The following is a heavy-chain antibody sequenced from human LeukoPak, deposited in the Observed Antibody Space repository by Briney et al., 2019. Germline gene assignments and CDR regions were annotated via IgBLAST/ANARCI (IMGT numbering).Heavy chain of an antibody. CDR1: GGSISSYY. V-gene: IGHV4-4*07. CDR2: IYTSGST. Sequence: SETLSLTCSVSGGSISSYYWSWIRQPAGKGLEWIGRIYTSGSTNYNPSLKSRVTMSVDTSNNQFSLKLSSVTAADTAVYYCARHIAPYYDILTGYYTRKLDAFDIWGQGTMVTVSS. CDR3: ARHIAPYYDILTGYYTRKLDAFDI. D-gene: IGHD3-9*01. J-gene: IGHJ3*02.